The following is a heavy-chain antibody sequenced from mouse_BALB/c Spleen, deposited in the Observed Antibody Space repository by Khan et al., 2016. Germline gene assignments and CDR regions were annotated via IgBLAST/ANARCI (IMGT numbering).Heavy chain of an antibody. J-gene: IGHJ2*01. V-gene: IGHV1S81*02. D-gene: IGHD1-1*01. CDR2: TNPTNGRT. CDR3: ARIKKIVATDFDY. Sequence: QVPLQQSGAELVKAGASVKMSCKASGYTLTSYWMHWVKQRLGQGLEWFAETNPTNGRTYYNEKFKSKATLTVDKSSSTAYMLLRGPTFEDSALYYCARIKKIVATDFDYWGQGTTLTVSS. CDR1: GYTLTSYW.